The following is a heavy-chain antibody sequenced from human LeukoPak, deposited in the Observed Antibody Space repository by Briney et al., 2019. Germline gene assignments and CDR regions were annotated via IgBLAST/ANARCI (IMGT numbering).Heavy chain of an antibody. CDR3: ARDLMVRGVIITFWFDP. CDR1: GYTFTGYY. D-gene: IGHD3-10*01. CDR2: INPSSGGT. V-gene: IGHV1-2*02. Sequence: ASVKVSCKASGYTFTGYYMHWARQAPGQGLEWMGWINPSSGGTNYAQKFQGRVTMTRDTSISTAYMELSRLRSDDTAVYYCARDLMVRGVIITFWFDPWGQGTLVTVSS. J-gene: IGHJ5*02.